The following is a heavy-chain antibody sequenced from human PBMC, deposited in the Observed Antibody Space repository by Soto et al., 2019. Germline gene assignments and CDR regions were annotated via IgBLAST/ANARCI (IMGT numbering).Heavy chain of an antibody. J-gene: IGHJ6*02. CDR2: IIPIFGTA. Sequence: SVKVSCKASGGTLSSYAISWVRQAPGQGLEWMGGIIPIFGTANYAQKFQGRVTITADESTSTAYMELSSLRSEDTAVYYCARDPAFNVFGMDVWGQGTTVTVSS. D-gene: IGHD3-16*01. V-gene: IGHV1-69*13. CDR3: ARDPAFNVFGMDV. CDR1: GGTLSSYA.